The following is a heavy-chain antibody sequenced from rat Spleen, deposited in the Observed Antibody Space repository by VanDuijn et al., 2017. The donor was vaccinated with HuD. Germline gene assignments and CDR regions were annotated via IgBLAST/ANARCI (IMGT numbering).Heavy chain of an antibody. J-gene: IGHJ2*01. D-gene: IGHD1-4*01. Sequence: EVQLVESDGGLVQPGRSLKLSCAASGFTFSDHFMAWVRQAPTKGLEWVATISSDGRRNYYRDSVKGRFTISRDNAKSSLYLQMDSLRSEDTATYYCSPLPGRNLAYWGQGVVVTVSS. CDR2: ISSDGRRN. CDR1: GFTFSDHF. V-gene: IGHV5-29*01. CDR3: SPLPGRNLAY.